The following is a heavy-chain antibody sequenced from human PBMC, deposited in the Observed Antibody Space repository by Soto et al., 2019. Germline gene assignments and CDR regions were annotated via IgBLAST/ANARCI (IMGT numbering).Heavy chain of an antibody. D-gene: IGHD6-13*01. J-gene: IGHJ5*02. CDR1: GFTFDNYG. Sequence: EVQLVESGGGVVRPGGSLRLSCAASGFTFDNYGMSWGRQAPGKGLEWVAGINWNGDRSCYVDSLRGRFTISRDNAKNSLYLQMSSLRAEDTAFYYCAREEVASAGTKWFDPWGQGTLVTVSS. CDR3: AREEVASAGTKWFDP. CDR2: INWNGDRS. V-gene: IGHV3-20*04.